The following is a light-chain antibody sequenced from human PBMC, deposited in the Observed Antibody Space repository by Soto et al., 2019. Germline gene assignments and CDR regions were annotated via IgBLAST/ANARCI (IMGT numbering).Light chain of an antibody. CDR2: DDN. V-gene: IGLV1-51*01. Sequence: QSVLTQPPSVSAGPGQKVTISGSGSSSNIGGNSVSWYQQLPGTAPKLLIYDDNKRPSGIPDRFSGSKSGTSATLGITGFQTGDEADYYCGSWDSSLSAYVFGTGTKVTVL. J-gene: IGLJ1*01. CDR3: GSWDSSLSAYV. CDR1: SSNIGGNS.